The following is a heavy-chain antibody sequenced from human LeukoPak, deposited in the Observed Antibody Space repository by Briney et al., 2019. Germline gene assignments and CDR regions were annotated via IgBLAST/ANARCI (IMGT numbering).Heavy chain of an antibody. Sequence: SETLSLTCTVSGGSISGYYWSWIRQPPGKGLEWIGYIYYSGSTNYNPSLKSRVTISVDTSKNQFSLKLSSVTAADTAVYYCATHQRWGGPDYWGQGTLVTVSS. V-gene: IGHV4-59*12. J-gene: IGHJ4*02. CDR3: ATHQRWGGPDY. CDR2: IYYSGST. D-gene: IGHD4-23*01. CDR1: GGSISGYY.